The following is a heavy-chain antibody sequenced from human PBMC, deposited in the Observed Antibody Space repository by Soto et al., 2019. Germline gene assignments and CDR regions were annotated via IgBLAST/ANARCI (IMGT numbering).Heavy chain of an antibody. CDR1: GFTFTSSA. J-gene: IGHJ4*02. CDR3: AAVNYYGSGSYYKRPPDY. D-gene: IGHD3-10*01. Sequence: ASVKVSCKASGFTFTSSAVQWVRKARGQRLEWIGWIVVGSGNTNYAQKFQERVTITRDMSTSTAYMELSSLRSEDTAVYYCAAVNYYGSGSYYKRPPDYWGQGTLVTVSS. CDR2: IVVGSGNT. V-gene: IGHV1-58*01.